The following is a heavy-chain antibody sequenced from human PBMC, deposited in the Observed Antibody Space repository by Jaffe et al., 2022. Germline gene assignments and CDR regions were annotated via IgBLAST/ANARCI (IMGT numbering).Heavy chain of an antibody. V-gene: IGHV3-11*01. D-gene: IGHD4-17*01. Sequence: QVQLVESGGGLVQPGGSLRLSCAASGFTFSDYYMTWIRQAPGKGLEWLSYITSTFSTEYYADSVKGRFTVSRDDAKNSLYLQMNSLRVEDTAIYYCARHFYPYDDSSLEGAFDLWGQGTMVTVSS. CDR2: ITSTFSTE. CDR1: GFTFSDYY. CDR3: ARHFYPYDDSSLEGAFDL. J-gene: IGHJ3*01.